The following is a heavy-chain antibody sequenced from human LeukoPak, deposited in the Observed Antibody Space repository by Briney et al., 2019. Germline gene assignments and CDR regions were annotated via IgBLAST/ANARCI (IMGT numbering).Heavy chain of an antibody. CDR3: ARARGYSYGITPNYFDY. CDR2: INPNSGGT. CDR1: GYIFSSYS. J-gene: IGHJ4*02. Sequence: ASVKVSCRASGYIFSSYSINWVRQAPGQGLEWMGWINPNSGGTNYAQKFQGWVTMTRDTSISTAYMELSRLRSDDTAVYYCARARGYSYGITPNYFDYWGQGTLVTVSS. D-gene: IGHD5-18*01. V-gene: IGHV1-2*04.